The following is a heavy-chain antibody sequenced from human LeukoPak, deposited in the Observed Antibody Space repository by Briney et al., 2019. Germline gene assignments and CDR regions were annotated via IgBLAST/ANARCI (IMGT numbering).Heavy chain of an antibody. J-gene: IGHJ6*02. CDR1: GFTFSGHE. V-gene: IGHV3-48*03. Sequence: GGSLRLSCAVSGFTFSGHEMNWVRQAPGKGLEWVAHISATGATMYYADFARGRFSISRDNAKNSLWLQMSSLGAEDSAIYYCAAQYGSGSPFFFYAMDVWGQGTTVTVSS. CDR2: ISATGATM. CDR3: AAQYGSGSPFFFYAMDV. D-gene: IGHD3-10*01.